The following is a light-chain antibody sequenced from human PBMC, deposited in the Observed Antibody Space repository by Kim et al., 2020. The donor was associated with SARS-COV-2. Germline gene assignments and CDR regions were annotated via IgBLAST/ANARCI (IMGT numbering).Light chain of an antibody. J-gene: IGKJ2*01. CDR1: QSVRNTY. V-gene: IGKV3-20*01. CDR3: QQYGSSPPYT. Sequence: PGERATRSCRASQSVRNTYLAWYQQKPGQAPRLLIYGASSRATGIPDRFSGSGSGTDFTLTITRLEPEDFAVYYCQQYGSSPPYTFGQGTKLEI. CDR2: GAS.